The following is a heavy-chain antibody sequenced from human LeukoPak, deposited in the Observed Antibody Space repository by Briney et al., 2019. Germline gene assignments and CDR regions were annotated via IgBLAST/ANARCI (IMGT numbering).Heavy chain of an antibody. D-gene: IGHD6-19*01. CDR1: GGCFSGYY. J-gene: IGHJ4*02. V-gene: IGHV4-34*01. Sequence: TSETLSLTCAVSGGCFSGYYWSWIRQPPGKGLEWIGEINHSGSTNYNPSLKSRVTISVDTSKNQFSLKLSSVTAADTAVYYCAREKSSASDYWGQGTLVTVSS. CDR3: AREKSSASDY. CDR2: INHSGST.